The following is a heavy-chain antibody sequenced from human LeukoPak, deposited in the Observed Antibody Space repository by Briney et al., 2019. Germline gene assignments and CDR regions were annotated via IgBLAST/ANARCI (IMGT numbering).Heavy chain of an antibody. CDR2: IYSGGST. D-gene: IGHD3-16*01. V-gene: IGHV3-53*01. J-gene: IGHJ4*02. Sequence: GASLRLSCAASGFTFSNYAMSWVRQAPGKGLEWVSVIYSGGSTYYADSVKGRFTISRDNSKNTLYLQMNSLRAEDTAVYYCARGPSFDDTFGDYWGQGTLVTVSS. CDR3: ARGPSFDDTFGDY. CDR1: GFTFSNYA.